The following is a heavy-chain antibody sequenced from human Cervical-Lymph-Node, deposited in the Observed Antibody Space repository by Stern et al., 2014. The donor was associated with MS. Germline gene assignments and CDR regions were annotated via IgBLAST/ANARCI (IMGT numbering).Heavy chain of an antibody. J-gene: IGHJ4*02. CDR2: ISSSSSYI. D-gene: IGHD5-18*01. CDR3: ARGFFSYGYDFDY. CDR1: GFTFSSYS. Sequence: DVQLLESGGGLVKPGGALRLSCAASGFTFSSYSMNWVRQAPGKGLEWVSFISSSSSYIYYADSVKGRFTISRDNAKNSLYLQMNSLRAEDTAVYYCARGFFSYGYDFDYWGQGTLVTVSS. V-gene: IGHV3-21*01.